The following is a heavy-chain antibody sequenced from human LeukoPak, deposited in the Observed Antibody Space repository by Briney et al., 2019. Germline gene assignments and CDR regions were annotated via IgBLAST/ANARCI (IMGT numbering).Heavy chain of an antibody. CDR1: AFTFRSDW. D-gene: IGHD3-3*02. CDR3: ARDTSPSSRSIEVDALDM. J-gene: IGHJ3*02. V-gene: IGHV3-7*01. Sequence: PWGSLRLSCATSAFTFRSDWMTWVRQAPGKGLEWVANINHDGSKKHYVDSVKGRFIISRDDTENSLFLQLNSLRAEDTAMYYCARDTSPSSRSIEVDALDMWGHRITVTFSS. CDR2: INHDGSKK.